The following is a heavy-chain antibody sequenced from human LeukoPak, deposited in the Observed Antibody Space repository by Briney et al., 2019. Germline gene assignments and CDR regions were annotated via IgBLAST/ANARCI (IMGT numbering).Heavy chain of an antibody. D-gene: IGHD4/OR15-4a*01. CDR2: ISGSGNSI. CDR1: GFIFNSYE. CDR3: ARDEGDYPSDY. Sequence: GGSLRLSCAASGFIFNSYEMNWVRQAPGKGLEWVAYISGSGNSIYYADSMKGRFTISRDNAKNSLYLHMSSLRAEDTAVYYCARDEGDYPSDYWGQGTLVTVSS. V-gene: IGHV3-48*03. J-gene: IGHJ4*02.